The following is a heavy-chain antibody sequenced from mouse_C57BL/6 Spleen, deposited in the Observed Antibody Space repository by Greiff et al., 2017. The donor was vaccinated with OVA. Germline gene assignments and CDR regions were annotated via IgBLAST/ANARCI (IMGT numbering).Heavy chain of an antibody. CDR1: GYTFTSYW. CDR3: APEGGDEWLYFDV. Sequence: QVQLQQSGTELVKPGASVKLSCKASGYTFTSYWMHWVKQRPGQGLEWIGNINPSNGGTNYNEKFKSKATLTVDKSSSTAYMQLSSLTSEDSAVYYCAPEGGDEWLYFDVWGTGTTVTVSS. V-gene: IGHV1-53*01. CDR2: INPSNGGT. J-gene: IGHJ1*03. D-gene: IGHD1-3*01.